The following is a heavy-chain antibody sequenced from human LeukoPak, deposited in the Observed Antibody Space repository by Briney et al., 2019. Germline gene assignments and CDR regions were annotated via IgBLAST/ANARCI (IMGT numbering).Heavy chain of an antibody. CDR3: ARDYARGTTGVIQTHFDY. V-gene: IGHV1-69*04. CDR1: GGTFSSYA. D-gene: IGHD4-23*01. J-gene: IGHJ4*02. Sequence: SVKVSCKASGGTFSSYAISWVRQAPGQGLEWMGRIIPILDIINYAKKFRGRVTITAAKSTNTAYMELSSLRSEDTAVYYCARDYARGTTGVIQTHFDYWGQGTLVTVSS. CDR2: IIPILDII.